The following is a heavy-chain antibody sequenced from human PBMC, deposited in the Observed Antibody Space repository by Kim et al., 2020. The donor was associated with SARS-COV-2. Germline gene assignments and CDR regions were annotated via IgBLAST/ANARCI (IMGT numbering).Heavy chain of an antibody. CDR2: GST. V-gene: IGHV4-59*01. Sequence: GSTNYNPSLTSRVTISVDTSKNQFSLKLSSVTAADTAVYYCARDATAMVNWGQGTLVTVSS. CDR3: ARDATAMVN. D-gene: IGHD5-18*01. J-gene: IGHJ4*02.